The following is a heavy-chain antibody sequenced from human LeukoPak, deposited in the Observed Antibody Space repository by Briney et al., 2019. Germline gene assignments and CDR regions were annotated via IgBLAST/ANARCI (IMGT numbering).Heavy chain of an antibody. CDR3: ARGGVCSSGWYVDFDD. Sequence: GGSLRLSCAASGFTVSSNYMSWVRQAPGKGLEWVSVIYSGGSTFYANSVKGRFTISRDNSKNTLYLQMNSLRAEDTAVYYCARGGVCSSGWYVDFDDWGQGTLVTVSS. CDR2: IYSGGST. V-gene: IGHV3-53*01. J-gene: IGHJ4*02. D-gene: IGHD6-19*01. CDR1: GFTVSSNY.